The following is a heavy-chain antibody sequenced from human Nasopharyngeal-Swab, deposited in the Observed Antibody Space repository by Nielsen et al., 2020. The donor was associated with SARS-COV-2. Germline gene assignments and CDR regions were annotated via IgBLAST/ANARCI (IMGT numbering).Heavy chain of an antibody. CDR2: IYYSGST. D-gene: IGHD5-18*01. V-gene: IGHV4-39*01. CDR3: ARHVGTAMSLVYSFDY. CDR1: GGSISSSSYY. J-gene: IGHJ4*02. Sequence: SETLSLTCTVSGGSISSSSYYWCWIRQPPGKGLEWIGSIYYSGSTYYNPSLKSRVTISVDTSKNQFSLKLTSVTAADTAVYYCARHVGTAMSLVYSFDYWGQGTLVTVSS.